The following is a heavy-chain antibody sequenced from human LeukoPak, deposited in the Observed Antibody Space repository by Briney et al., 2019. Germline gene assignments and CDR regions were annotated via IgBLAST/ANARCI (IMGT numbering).Heavy chain of an antibody. CDR3: ARDRGSNDPIDY. V-gene: IGHV3-21*01. J-gene: IGHJ4*02. D-gene: IGHD2-15*01. CDR1: GFTFSSYA. Sequence: GGSLRLSCAASGFTFSSYAMNWVRQAPGKGLEWVSSIAGSSGYISYADSVKGRFTISRDNAKKSLYLQMTSLTAEDTAVYYCARDRGSNDPIDYWGQGTLVTVSS. CDR2: IAGSSGYI.